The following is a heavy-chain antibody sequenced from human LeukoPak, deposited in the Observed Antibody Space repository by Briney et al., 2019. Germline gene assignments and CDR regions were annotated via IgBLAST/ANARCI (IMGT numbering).Heavy chain of an antibody. J-gene: IGHJ3*02. CDR3: AKDGGSDPDAFDI. V-gene: IGHV3-30*02. CDR1: GFTFSSYG. D-gene: IGHD2-15*01. CDR2: IRYDGSNK. Sequence: GGSLRLSCAASGFTFSSYGMHWVRQAPGKGLEWVAFIRYDGSNKYYADSVKGRFTISRDNTKNTLYLQMNSLRAEDTAVYYCAKDGGSDPDAFDIWGQGTMVTVSS.